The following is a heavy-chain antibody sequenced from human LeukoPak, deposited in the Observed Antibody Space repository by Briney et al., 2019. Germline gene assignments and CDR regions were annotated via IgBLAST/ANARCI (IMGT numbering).Heavy chain of an antibody. CDR2: IYSSGNT. J-gene: IGHJ3*02. Sequence: SETLSLTCTLPGGSISSYYWSWIRKPPGKGLEWIGSIYSSGNTNYNPSLKSRVTISVDTSKNQYSLKLSSVTAADTAIYYCARAGERGYNGYDDAFDIWGQGTMVTVSS. CDR1: GGSISSYY. D-gene: IGHD5-12*01. V-gene: IGHV4-59*03. CDR3: ARAGERGYNGYDDAFDI.